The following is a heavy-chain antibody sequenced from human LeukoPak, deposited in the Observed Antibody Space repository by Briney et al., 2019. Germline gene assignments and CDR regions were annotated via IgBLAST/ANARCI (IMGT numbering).Heavy chain of an antibody. V-gene: IGHV3-23*01. CDR2: ISGSGGST. CDR3: AAKYSSSWSYYFDY. J-gene: IGHJ4*02. CDR1: GVTFSNYA. D-gene: IGHD6-13*01. Sequence: GGSLRLSCAASGVTFSNYAMAWVRQAPGKGLEWVSGISGSGGSTYNADSVKGRFTISRDNSKNTLYLQMNSLRAEDTAVYYCAAKYSSSWSYYFDYWGQGTLVTVSS.